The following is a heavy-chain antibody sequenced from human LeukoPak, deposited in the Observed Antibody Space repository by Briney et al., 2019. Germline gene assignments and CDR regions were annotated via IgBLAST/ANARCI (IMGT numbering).Heavy chain of an antibody. CDR1: GYTFTSYD. Sequence: ASVKVSCKASGYTFTSYDINWVRQATGQGLEWVGWMNPNSGNTGYAQKFQGRVTMTRNTSISTAYMELSSLRSEDTAVYYCAKLIGRYYDSSGLGYWGQGTLVTVSS. D-gene: IGHD3-22*01. V-gene: IGHV1-8*01. CDR3: AKLIGRYYDSSGLGY. J-gene: IGHJ4*02. CDR2: MNPNSGNT.